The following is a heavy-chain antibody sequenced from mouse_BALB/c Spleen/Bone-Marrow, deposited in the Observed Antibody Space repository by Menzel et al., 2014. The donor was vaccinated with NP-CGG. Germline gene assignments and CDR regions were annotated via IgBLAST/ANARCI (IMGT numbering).Heavy chain of an antibody. CDR2: ISRGSSTL. V-gene: IGHV5-17*02. Sequence: EVQGVESGGGLVQPGGSRKLSRAASGFTFSSFGMHWVRQAPEKGLEWVAYISRGSSTLYYADTVKGRFTISRDNPKNTLFLQMTSLRSEDTAMYYCARGGYYVPSYFDYWGQGTTLTVSS. CDR3: ARGGYYVPSYFDY. J-gene: IGHJ2*01. CDR1: GFTFSSFG. D-gene: IGHD2-3*01.